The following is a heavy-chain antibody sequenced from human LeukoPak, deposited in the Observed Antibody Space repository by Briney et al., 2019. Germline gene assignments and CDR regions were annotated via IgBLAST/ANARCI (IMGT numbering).Heavy chain of an antibody. V-gene: IGHV3-30-3*01. CDR1: GFTFSSYA. J-gene: IGHJ4*02. CDR3: ARDRLSRETTGTTIDY. CDR2: ISYDGSNK. D-gene: IGHD1-1*01. Sequence: GGSLRLSCAASGFTFSSYAMHWVRQAPGKGLEWVAVISYDGSNKYYADSVKGRFTISRDNSKNMLYLQMNSLRAEDTAVYYCARDRLSRETTGTTIDYWGQGTLVTVSS.